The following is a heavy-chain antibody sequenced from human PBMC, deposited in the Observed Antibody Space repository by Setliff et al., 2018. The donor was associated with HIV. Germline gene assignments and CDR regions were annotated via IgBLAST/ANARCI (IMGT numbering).Heavy chain of an antibody. CDR1: GFGVSSNY. CDR3: ARDRRRIVGARREPYAFDI. CDR2: ISSGGST. Sequence: GSLRLSCAASGFGVSSNYMSWVRQTPGKGLEWVSFISSGGSTHYADSVKGRFTISRDNSNNTLYLQMNSLRAEDTAVYYCARDRRRIVGARREPYAFDIWGQGTMVTVSS. V-gene: IGHV3-53*01. J-gene: IGHJ3*02. D-gene: IGHD1-26*01.